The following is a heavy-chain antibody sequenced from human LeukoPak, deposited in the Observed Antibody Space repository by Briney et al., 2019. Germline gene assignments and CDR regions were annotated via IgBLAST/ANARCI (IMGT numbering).Heavy chain of an antibody. CDR1: DSTFSSHW. Sequence: PGGSLRPSCAPSDSTFSSHWMSWVRQAPGKGLEWVASINQDGSEKYSVDSVKGRFTISRDNAKNSLYLQMNSLRAEDTAVYYCARDHVVRGVVWDYWGQGTLVTVSS. J-gene: IGHJ4*02. CDR3: ARDHVVRGVVWDY. D-gene: IGHD3-10*01. V-gene: IGHV3-7*05. CDR2: INQDGSEK.